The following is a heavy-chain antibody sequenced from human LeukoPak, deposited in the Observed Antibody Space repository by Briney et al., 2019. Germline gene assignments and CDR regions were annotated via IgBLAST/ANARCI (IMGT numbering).Heavy chain of an antibody. CDR2: IYYSGST. CDR1: GGSISSYY. D-gene: IGHD1-26*01. V-gene: IGHV4-59*01. Sequence: SETLSLTCTVSGGSISSYYWSWIRQPPGKGLEWIGYIYYSGSTNYNPPLKSRVTISVDTSKNQFSLKLSSVTAADTAVYYCARSAIVGATRVFDYWGQGTLVTVSS. J-gene: IGHJ4*02. CDR3: ARSAIVGATRVFDY.